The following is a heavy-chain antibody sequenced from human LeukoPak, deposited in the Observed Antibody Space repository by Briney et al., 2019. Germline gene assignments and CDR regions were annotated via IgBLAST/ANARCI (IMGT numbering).Heavy chain of an antibody. CDR1: GFTFSSYS. D-gene: IGHD3-3*01. CDR3: ARRLTIFGVVMWAFDI. CDR2: ISSSSSYI. V-gene: IGHV3-21*01. Sequence: GGSLRLSCAASGFTFSSYSMNWVRQAPGKGLEWVSSISSSSSYIYCADSVKGRFTISRDNAKNSLYLQMNSLRAEDTAVYYCARRLTIFGVVMWAFDIWGQGTMVTVSS. J-gene: IGHJ3*02.